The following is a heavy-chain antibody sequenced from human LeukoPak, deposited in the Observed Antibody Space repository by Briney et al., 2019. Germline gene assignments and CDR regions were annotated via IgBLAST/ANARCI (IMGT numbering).Heavy chain of an antibody. D-gene: IGHD1-1*01. Sequence: TSVKVSCKASGYTFTSSDINWVRQATGQGLEWMGWMNPNSGSTGYAQKFQGRVTMTRDISTSTAYMELTNLRSEDTATYYCARLSKAYNWDEYYYYYFLNGWGKGTTVIVSS. V-gene: IGHV1-8*01. J-gene: IGHJ6*03. CDR1: GYTFTSSD. CDR3: ARLSKAYNWDEYYYYYFLNG. CDR2: MNPNSGST.